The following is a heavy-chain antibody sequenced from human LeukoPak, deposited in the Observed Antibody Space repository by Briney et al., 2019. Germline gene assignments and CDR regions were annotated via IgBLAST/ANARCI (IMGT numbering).Heavy chain of an antibody. V-gene: IGHV3-48*01. Sequence: GGSLRLSCAASGFTFSSYSMNWVRQAPGKGLEWVSYISSSSSTIYYADSVKGRFTISRDNVKNSLYLQMNSLRAEDTAVYYCASLDQDIVVVPAAGDGFDIWGQGTMVTVSS. CDR3: ASLDQDIVVVPAAGDGFDI. D-gene: IGHD2-2*01. CDR2: ISSSSSTI. J-gene: IGHJ3*02. CDR1: GFTFSSYS.